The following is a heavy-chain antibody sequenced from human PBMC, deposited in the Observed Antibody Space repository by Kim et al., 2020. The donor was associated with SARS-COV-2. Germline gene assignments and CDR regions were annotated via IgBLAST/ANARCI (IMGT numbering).Heavy chain of an antibody. D-gene: IGHD6-25*01. V-gene: IGHV4-39*01. J-gene: IGHJ4*02. CDR1: GGSISSSSYY. Sequence: SETLSLTCTVSGGSISSSSYYWGWIRQPPGKGLEWIGSIYYSGSTYYNPSLKSRVTISVDTSKNQFSLKLSSVTAADTAVYYCARLQGSSVIDYWGQGTLVTVSS. CDR3: ARLQGSSVIDY. CDR2: IYYSGST.